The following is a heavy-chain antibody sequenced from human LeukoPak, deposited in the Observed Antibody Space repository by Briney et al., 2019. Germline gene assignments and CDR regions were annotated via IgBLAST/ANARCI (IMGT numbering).Heavy chain of an antibody. CDR2: IYYSGST. Sequence: SQTLSLTCTVSGGSISSGGYYWSWTRQHPGKGLEWIGYIYYSGSTYYNPSLKSRVTISVDTSKNQFSLKLSSVTAADTAVYYCARGPKPYCSGGSCYWFDPWGQGTLVTVSS. CDR1: GGSISSGGYY. D-gene: IGHD2-15*01. J-gene: IGHJ5*02. V-gene: IGHV4-31*03. CDR3: ARGPKPYCSGGSCYWFDP.